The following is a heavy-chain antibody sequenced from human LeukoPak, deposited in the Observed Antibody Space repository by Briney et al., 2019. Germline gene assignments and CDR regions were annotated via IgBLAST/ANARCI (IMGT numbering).Heavy chain of an antibody. V-gene: IGHV1-18*01. CDR3: ARGGERYFDWLLLNYYYYGMDV. Sequence: ASVKVSCKASGYTFTSYAMHWVRQAPGQRFEWMGWISAYNGNTNYAQKLQGRVTMTTDTSTSTAYMELRSLRSDDTAVYYCARGGERYFDWLLLNYYYYGMDVWGQGTTVTVSS. J-gene: IGHJ6*02. D-gene: IGHD3-9*01. CDR2: ISAYNGNT. CDR1: GYTFTSYA.